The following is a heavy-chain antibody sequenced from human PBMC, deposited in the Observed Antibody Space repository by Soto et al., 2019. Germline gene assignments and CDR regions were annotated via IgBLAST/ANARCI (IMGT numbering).Heavy chain of an antibody. J-gene: IGHJ6*03. Sequence: QVQLQQWGAGLLEPSETLSLTCAVYGGSFSGYYWSWIRQPPGKGLEWIGEINHSGNTNYNPSLKSRVTISVDKSKNQFSLKLSSVTAADTAVYYCASQGLSYFAWSPTPLYYMDVWGKGTTVTVSS. D-gene: IGHD3-9*01. V-gene: IGHV4-34*01. CDR3: ASQGLSYFAWSPTPLYYMDV. CDR1: GGSFSGYY. CDR2: INHSGNT.